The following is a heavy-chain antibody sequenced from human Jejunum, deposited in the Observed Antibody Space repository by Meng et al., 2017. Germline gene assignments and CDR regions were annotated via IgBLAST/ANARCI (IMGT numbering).Heavy chain of an antibody. V-gene: IGHV4-34*01. D-gene: IGHD2-15*01. CDR2: IHFSGTT. CDR1: GGSLTGYY. CDR3: VRRRSGASSLFDL. Sequence: QVTLQLWGAGLFKFSETLSLTCAVYGGSLTGYYWSWIRQAPEKGLEYIGDIHFSGTTTYMPSLRSRLTLSVDTSNNHFSLKLNSVTAADTATYYCVRRRSGASSLFDLWGPGTLVTVSS. J-gene: IGHJ5*02.